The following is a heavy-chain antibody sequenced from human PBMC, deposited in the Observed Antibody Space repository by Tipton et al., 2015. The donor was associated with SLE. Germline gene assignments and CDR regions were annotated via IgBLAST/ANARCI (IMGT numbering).Heavy chain of an antibody. CDR3: ARRPMVRGEDAFDI. V-gene: IGHV3-7*01. D-gene: IGHD3-10*01. J-gene: IGHJ3*02. CDR1: GFTFSSYW. Sequence: SLRLSCAASGFTFSSYWMNWVRQAPGKGLQWVANINQDGGEKNYVDSVKGRFTISTDNAKNSLYLQMNSLRAEDTAVYYCARRPMVRGEDAFDIWGQGTMVTVSS. CDR2: INQDGGEK.